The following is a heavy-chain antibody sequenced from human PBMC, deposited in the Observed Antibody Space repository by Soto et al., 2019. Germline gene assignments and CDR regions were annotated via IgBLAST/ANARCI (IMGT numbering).Heavy chain of an antibody. CDR2: ISAYNGNT. Sequence: ASVKVSCKASGYTFTSYGISWVRQAPGQGLEWMGWISAYNGNTNYAQKLQGRVTMTTDTSTSTAYLELRSLRSEDTAVYYCARGPPQYCSGGSCSSFIHFDSWGQGTLVNVSS. CDR1: GYTFTSYG. CDR3: ARGPPQYCSGGSCSSFIHFDS. D-gene: IGHD2-15*01. V-gene: IGHV1-18*01. J-gene: IGHJ5*01.